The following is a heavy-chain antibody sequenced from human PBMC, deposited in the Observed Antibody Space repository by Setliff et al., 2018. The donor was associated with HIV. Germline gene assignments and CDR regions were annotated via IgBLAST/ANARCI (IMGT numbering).Heavy chain of an antibody. V-gene: IGHV1-69*10. J-gene: IGHJ2*01. CDR1: GARFKNYA. Sequence: SVKVSCKASGARFKNYAINWVRQAPGQGLEWMGGFIPVRGLTNFAQKFQDRLTIIADESTFTVDMELRDLRSEDTAVYYCARDDHYYDMGSIYSDWYFDLWGRGTPVTAPQ. CDR2: FIPVRGLT. D-gene: IGHD3-22*01. CDR3: ARDDHYYDMGSIYSDWYFDL.